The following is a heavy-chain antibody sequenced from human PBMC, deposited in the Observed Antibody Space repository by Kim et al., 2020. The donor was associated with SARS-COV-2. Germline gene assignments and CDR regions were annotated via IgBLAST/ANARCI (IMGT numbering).Heavy chain of an antibody. CDR3: AHRLGRGGKFCSGGSCHGYDY. J-gene: IGHJ4*02. CDR2: IFWDDDK. D-gene: IGHD2-15*01. Sequence: SGPTLVNPTQTLTLTCTFSGFSLSTGGVGVGWIRQPPGKALEWLALIFWDDDKRYRPSLKSRLTITKDTSKNQVVLTMTNMDPVDTATYYCAHRLGRGGKFCSGGSCHGYDYWGQGTLVTVSA. V-gene: IGHV2-5*02. CDR1: GFSLSTGGVG.